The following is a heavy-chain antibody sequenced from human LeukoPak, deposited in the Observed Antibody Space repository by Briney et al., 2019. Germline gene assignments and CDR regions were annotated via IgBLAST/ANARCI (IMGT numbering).Heavy chain of an antibody. CDR2: INSGSNSI. J-gene: IGHJ4*02. Sequence: GGSLRLSCAASGFTFISYGMHWVRQAPGKGLEWVSSINSGSNSIYYADSVKGRFTISRDNAKNSLYLQMNSLRAEDTAVYYCTRGSYGDYGYWGQGTLVTVSS. D-gene: IGHD4-17*01. V-gene: IGHV3-21*01. CDR1: GFTFISYG. CDR3: TRGSYGDYGY.